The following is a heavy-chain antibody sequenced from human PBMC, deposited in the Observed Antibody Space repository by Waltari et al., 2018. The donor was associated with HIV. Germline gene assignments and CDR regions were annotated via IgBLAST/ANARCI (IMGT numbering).Heavy chain of an antibody. CDR3: AREKGYCSSTSCYYSFDY. Sequence: QVQLVQSGAEVKKPGSSVKVSCKASGGTFSSYAISWVRQAPGQGLEWMGSNIPIRGIANCAKKVRGRVTITADKSKSTAYMELSSLRSEDTAVYYCAREKGYCSSTSCYYSFDYWGQGTLVTVSS. V-gene: IGHV1-69*04. D-gene: IGHD2-2*01. CDR2: NIPIRGIA. CDR1: GGTFSSYA. J-gene: IGHJ4*02.